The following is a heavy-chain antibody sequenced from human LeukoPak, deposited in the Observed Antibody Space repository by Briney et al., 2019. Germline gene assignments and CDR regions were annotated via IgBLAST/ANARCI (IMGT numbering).Heavy chain of an antibody. J-gene: IGHJ4*02. CDR3: ARDAPPSIVGATWPRGVY. V-gene: IGHV3-53*01. Sequence: PGGSLRLSCAASGFTVSSNYMSWVRQAPGKGLEWVSVIYSGGSTYYADSVKGRFTISRDNSKNTLYLQMNSPRAEDTAVYYCARDAPPSIVGATWPRGVYWGQGTLVTVSS. CDR1: GFTVSSNY. CDR2: IYSGGST. D-gene: IGHD1-26*01.